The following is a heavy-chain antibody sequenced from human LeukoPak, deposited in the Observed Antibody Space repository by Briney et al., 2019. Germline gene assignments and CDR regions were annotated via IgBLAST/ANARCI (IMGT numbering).Heavy chain of an antibody. CDR2: ISSSGDTM. J-gene: IGHJ4*02. CDR3: ARVMGNYASDY. Sequence: GGSLRLPCAASGFSFSDYYMSWIRQAPGKGLEWVSYISSSGDTMSYADSVKGRLTISRDNAKNSLYLQMSSLRAEDAAIYYCARVMGNYASDYWGQGALVTVSS. V-gene: IGHV3-11*04. D-gene: IGHD1-7*01. CDR1: GFSFSDYY.